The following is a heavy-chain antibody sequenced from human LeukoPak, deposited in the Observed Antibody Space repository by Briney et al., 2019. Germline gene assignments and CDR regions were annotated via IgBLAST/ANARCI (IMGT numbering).Heavy chain of an antibody. D-gene: IGHD2-21*02. V-gene: IGHV1-8*03. CDR1: GYTFTSYD. CDR3: ARSKDFPMTDYMDV. Sequence: GASVKVSCKASGYTFTSYDINWVRQATGQGLEWMGWMNPNSGNTGYAQKFQGRVTITRNTSISTAYMELSSLRSEDTAVYYCARSKDFPMTDYMDVWGKGTTVTVSS. CDR2: MNPNSGNT. J-gene: IGHJ6*03.